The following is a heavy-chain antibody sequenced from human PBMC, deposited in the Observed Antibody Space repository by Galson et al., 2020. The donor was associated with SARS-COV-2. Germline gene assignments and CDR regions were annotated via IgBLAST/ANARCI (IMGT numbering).Heavy chain of an antibody. CDR1: GGSFSGYY. Sequence: SETLSLTCAVYGGSFSGYYWSWIRQPPGKGLEWIGEINHSGSTNYNPSLKSRVTISVDTSKNQFSLKLSSVTAADTAVYYCARGRRSSSFDYWGQGTLVTVSS. V-gene: IGHV4-34*01. CDR2: INHSGST. CDR3: ARGRRSSSFDY. J-gene: IGHJ4*02. D-gene: IGHD6-13*01.